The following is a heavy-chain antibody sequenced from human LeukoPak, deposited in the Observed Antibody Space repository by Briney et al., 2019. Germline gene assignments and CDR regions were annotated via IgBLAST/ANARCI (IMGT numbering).Heavy chain of an antibody. J-gene: IGHJ6*01. CDR1: GFTFGDYA. Sequence: GGSLRLSCAASGFTFGDYAMSWVRQAPGKGLEWVSAISKIGGEKFYADSVKGRFTISRDNSKNTLSLQVDSLRADDTALYYCARDEWWNQFHYQGMDVWGQGTTVTVSS. V-gene: IGHV3-23*01. CDR3: ARDEWWNQFHYQGMDV. CDR2: ISKIGGEK. D-gene: IGHD1-14*01.